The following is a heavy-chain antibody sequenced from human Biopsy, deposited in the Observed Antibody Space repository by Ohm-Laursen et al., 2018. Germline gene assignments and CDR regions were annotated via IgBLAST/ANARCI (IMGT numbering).Heavy chain of an antibody. CDR2: IAPRGSDA. V-gene: IGHV1-46*01. Sequence: SSVKVSCKSSGYMFLRYYIHWVRQAPGKGLEWMGIIAPRGSDATYAQKFQGRLIMTTDTSTATVYMQLGNLTSEDTAVYFCARDRIELEATPTNADYYYFGMDVWGQGTTVTVS. CDR3: ARDRIELEATPTNADYYYFGMDV. CDR1: GYMFLRYY. J-gene: IGHJ6*02. D-gene: IGHD1-26*01.